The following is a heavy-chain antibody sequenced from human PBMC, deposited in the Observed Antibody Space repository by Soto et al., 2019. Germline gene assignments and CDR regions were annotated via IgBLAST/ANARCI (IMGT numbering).Heavy chain of an antibody. J-gene: IGHJ4*02. D-gene: IGHD4-17*01. Sequence: GASVKVSCKASGYTFTTYALSWLRQAPGQGLEWMGWISANTGNTNYAQKLQGRVTMTTDTSTSTAYMELRSLRSDDTAVYYCARTLGDILYFDYWGQGTLVTVSS. CDR3: ARTLGDILYFDY. CDR1: GYTFTTYA. CDR2: ISANTGNT. V-gene: IGHV1-18*01.